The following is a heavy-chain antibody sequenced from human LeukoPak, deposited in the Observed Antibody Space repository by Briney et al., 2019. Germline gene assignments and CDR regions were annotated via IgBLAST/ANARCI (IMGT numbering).Heavy chain of an antibody. CDR2: IYSGGNT. J-gene: IGHJ4*02. CDR3: TRDTPGIAASVSGG. Sequence: GGSLRLSCAASGFTFSTYTINWVRQAPGKGLEWVALIYSGGNTHYADSVKGRFTISRDNSKNTLYLQMSSLRVEDTAVYYCTRDTPGIAASVSGGWGQGTLVTVSS. CDR1: GFTFSTYT. V-gene: IGHV3-53*01. D-gene: IGHD6-13*01.